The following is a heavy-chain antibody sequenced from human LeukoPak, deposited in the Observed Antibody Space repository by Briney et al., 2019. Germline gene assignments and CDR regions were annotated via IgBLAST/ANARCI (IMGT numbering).Heavy chain of an antibody. V-gene: IGHV3-33*06. CDR2: IWNVGSSQ. CDR1: KFTFSHYG. J-gene: IGHJ4*02. D-gene: IGHD4-11*01. Sequence: GRSLRLSCAAPKFTFSHYGMHWVRHALRKGLGWVAVIWNVGSSQYYADSVKGRFTVSRDNSQKTLYLQMNSLRPEDTAVYYCAKDAERGFDYSNSLEKWGQGTLVTVSS. CDR3: AKDAERGFDYSNSLEK.